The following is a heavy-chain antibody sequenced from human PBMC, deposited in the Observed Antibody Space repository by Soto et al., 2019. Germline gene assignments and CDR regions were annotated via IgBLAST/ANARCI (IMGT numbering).Heavy chain of an antibody. J-gene: IGHJ4*02. Sequence: PGGSLRLSCAASGFTFSSYGIHWVRQAPGKGLEWVAVIWYDGSNKYYADSVKGRFTISRDNSKNTLYLQMNSLSAEDTAVYYCARAAHRGKLANNHDYGDSDGGQGTLVTGSS. CDR3: ARAAHRGKLANNHDYGDSD. CDR2: IWYDGSNK. V-gene: IGHV3-33*01. CDR1: GFTFSSYG. D-gene: IGHD4-17*01.